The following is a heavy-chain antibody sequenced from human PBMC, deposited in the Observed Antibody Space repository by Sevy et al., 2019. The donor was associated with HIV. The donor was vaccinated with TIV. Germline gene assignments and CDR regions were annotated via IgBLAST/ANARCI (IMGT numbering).Heavy chain of an antibody. J-gene: IGHJ3*02. CDR3: ARGDFSDSSSYFIDAFDI. D-gene: IGHD3-22*01. V-gene: IGHV3-7*04. Sequence: GGSLRLSCAASGFTFSRYWMSWVRQAPGKGLKWVANIKPDGSEGYYADSVEGRFTISRDNAQNSLYLQMKSLRAEDTAVYYCARGDFSDSSSYFIDAFDIWGQGTMVTVSS. CDR2: IKPDGSEG. CDR1: GFTFSRYW.